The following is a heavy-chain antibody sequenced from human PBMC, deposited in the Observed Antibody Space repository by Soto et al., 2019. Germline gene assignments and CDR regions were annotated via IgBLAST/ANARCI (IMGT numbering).Heavy chain of an antibody. J-gene: IGHJ4*02. Sequence: GGSLRLSCAASGFTFNIYAMTWVRQAPGKGLEWVSTTGATGRTTYYSDSVKGRFTVSRDNSKNTLDLQMSNLRAEDTAVYYCAKVHNTSRSFDYWGQGTLVTVSS. CDR1: GFTFNIYA. CDR3: AKVHNTSRSFDY. V-gene: IGHV3-23*01. CDR2: TGATGRTT. D-gene: IGHD1-20*01.